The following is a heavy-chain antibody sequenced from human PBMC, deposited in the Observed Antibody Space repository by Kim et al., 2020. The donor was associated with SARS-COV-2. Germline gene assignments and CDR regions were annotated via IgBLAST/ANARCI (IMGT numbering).Heavy chain of an antibody. CDR1: GGSFSGYY. V-gene: IGHV4-34*01. CDR3: ARDLGAKTSFDY. J-gene: IGHJ4*02. D-gene: IGHD3-16*01. CDR2: INHSGST. Sequence: SETLSLTCAVYGGSFSGYYWSWIRQPPGKGLEWIGEINHSGSTNYNPSLKSRVTISVDTSKNQFSLKLSSVTAADTAVYYCARDLGAKTSFDYLGQGTLVTVSS.